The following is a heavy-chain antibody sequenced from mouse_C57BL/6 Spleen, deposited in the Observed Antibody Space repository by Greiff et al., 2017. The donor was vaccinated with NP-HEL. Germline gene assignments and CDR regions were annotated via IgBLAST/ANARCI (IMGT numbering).Heavy chain of an antibody. D-gene: IGHD1-1*01. CDR3: ARSYGSVYYYAMDY. V-gene: IGHV1-55*01. CDR1: GYTFTSYW. Sequence: QVQLQQSGAELVKPGASVKMSCKASGYTFTSYWITWVKQRPGQGLEWIGDIYPGSGSTNYNEKFKSKATLTVDTSSSTAYMQLSSLTSEDSAVYYCARSYGSVYYYAMDYWGQGTSVTVSS. CDR2: IYPGSGST. J-gene: IGHJ4*01.